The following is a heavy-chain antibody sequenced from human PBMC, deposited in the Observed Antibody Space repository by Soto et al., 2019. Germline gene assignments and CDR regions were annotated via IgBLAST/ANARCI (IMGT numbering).Heavy chain of an antibody. J-gene: IGHJ4*02. CDR3: AREGAAYRIFYFDY. V-gene: IGHV3-30-3*01. CDR2: ISYDGSNR. D-gene: IGHD2-15*01. CDR1: GFTFSSYA. Sequence: GGSLRLSCAASGFTFSSYAMHWVRQAPGKGLEWVAVISYDGSNRYYADSVKGRFTISRDNSKNTLYLQMNSLRAEDTAVYYCAREGAAYRIFYFDYWGQGTLVTVSS.